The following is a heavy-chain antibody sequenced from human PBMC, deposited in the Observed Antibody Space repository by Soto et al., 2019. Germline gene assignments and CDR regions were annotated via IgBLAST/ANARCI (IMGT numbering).Heavy chain of an antibody. D-gene: IGHD4-17*01. CDR2: ISYSGTT. J-gene: IGHJ4*02. Sequence: QVQLQESGPGLVKPSQTLSLTCTVSGGSISSGNYYWSWIRQPPGKGLEWIGFISYSGTTHYSASLRSRVSISVDTSKTQFSLDLNSVTAADPAVYYCATMGTPVTGLYYFDYWGQGTLVTVSS. CDR3: ATMGTPVTGLYYFDY. V-gene: IGHV4-30-4*01. CDR1: GGSISSGNYY.